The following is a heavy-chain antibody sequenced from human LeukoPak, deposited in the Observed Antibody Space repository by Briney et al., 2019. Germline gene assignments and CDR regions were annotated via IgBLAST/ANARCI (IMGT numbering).Heavy chain of an antibody. J-gene: IGHJ6*03. Sequence: ASVKVSCKASGGTSSTYTITWVRQAPGQGPEWMGGIVPLFGTANYAQKFQGRVTFTTDDSTSTAYMELSSLISEDTAIYYCARVDRYYFYLDVWGKGTTITVSS. CDR1: GGTSSTYT. D-gene: IGHD3-9*01. CDR2: IVPLFGTA. CDR3: ARVDRYYFYLDV. V-gene: IGHV1-69*05.